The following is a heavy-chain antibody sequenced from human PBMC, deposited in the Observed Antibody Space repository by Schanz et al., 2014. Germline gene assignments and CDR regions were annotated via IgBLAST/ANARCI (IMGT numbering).Heavy chain of an antibody. J-gene: IGHJ4*02. V-gene: IGHV4-30-4*07. D-gene: IGHD6-13*01. CDR3: ARAAGPVDY. CDR1: GGSISSGGYT. CDR2: IYYSGST. Sequence: QVQLQESGPGLVKPSQTLSLTCAVSGGSISSGGYTWSWIRQPPGKGLEWIGHIYYSGSTYYNPSLTSRVTISVDTPKNQFPLMLGSVPAADTAVYYCARAAGPVDYWGQGTLVTVSS.